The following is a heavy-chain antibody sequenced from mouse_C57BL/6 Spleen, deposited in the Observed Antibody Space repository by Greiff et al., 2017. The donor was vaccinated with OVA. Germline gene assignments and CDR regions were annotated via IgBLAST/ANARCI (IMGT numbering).Heavy chain of an antibody. CDR2: IDPSDSGT. Sequence: QVQLQQPGAELVRPGSSVKLSCKASGYTFTSYWMHWVKQRPIQGLEWIGNIDPSDSGTQYNQKVKDKATLTVDKSYSTADMQLSSLTSEDAAVYNCARRGYAPTGFAYWGQGTLVTVSA. CDR1: GYTFTSYW. D-gene: IGHD3-1*01. J-gene: IGHJ3*01. V-gene: IGHV1-52*01. CDR3: ARRGYAPTGFAY.